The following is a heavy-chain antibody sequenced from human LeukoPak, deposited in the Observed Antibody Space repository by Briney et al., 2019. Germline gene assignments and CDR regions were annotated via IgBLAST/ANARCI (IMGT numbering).Heavy chain of an antibody. D-gene: IGHD4-11*01. V-gene: IGHV3-66*02. CDR3: AGGSLHEYSCFDY. J-gene: IGHJ4*02. Sequence: GGSLRLSCAASGFTVSSNYMSWVRQAPGKGLEWVSVIYSGGSTYYADSVKGRFTISRDNSKNTLYLQMNSLRAEDTAVYYCAGGSLHEYSCFDYWGQGTLVTVSS. CDR1: GFTVSSNY. CDR2: IYSGGST.